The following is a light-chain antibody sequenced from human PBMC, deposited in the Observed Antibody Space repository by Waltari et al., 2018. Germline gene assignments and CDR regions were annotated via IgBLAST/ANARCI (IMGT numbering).Light chain of an antibody. Sequence: EIVLTQSPATLSLSPAEKATLSCRASQRDSSYLAWYQQKPRKAPRLLLYDAYNGATGIPAMFSGSWSETDFTLTISSLEPEEFALYYCQQRSNWPKTFGQGTKVEIK. CDR1: QRDSSY. V-gene: IGKV3-11*01. J-gene: IGKJ1*01. CDR2: DAY. CDR3: QQRSNWPKT.